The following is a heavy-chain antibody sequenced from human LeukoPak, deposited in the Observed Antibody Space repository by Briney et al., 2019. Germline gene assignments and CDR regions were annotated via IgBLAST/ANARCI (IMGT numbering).Heavy chain of an antibody. CDR3: ATETYDYVWGSYSD. Sequence: ASVKVSCKASGYTFTSYAMNWVRQAPGQGLEWMGWINTNTGNPTYAQGFTGRFVFSLDTSVSTAYLQISSLKAEDTAVYYCATETYDYVWGSYSDWGQGTLVTVSS. J-gene: IGHJ4*02. D-gene: IGHD3-16*01. V-gene: IGHV7-4-1*02. CDR2: INTNTGNP. CDR1: GYTFTSYA.